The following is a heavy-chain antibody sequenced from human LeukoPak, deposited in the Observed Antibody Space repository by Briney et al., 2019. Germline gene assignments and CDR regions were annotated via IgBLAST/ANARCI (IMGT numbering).Heavy chain of an antibody. V-gene: IGHV4-59*08. J-gene: IGHJ4*02. CDR2: IYYSGST. D-gene: IGHD5-24*01. Sequence: SETLSLTCTVSGGSISSYYWSWIRQPPGKGLEWIGYIYYSGSTNYNPSLKSRVTISVDTSKNQFSLKLSSVTAADTAVYYCARLNMATITSFDHWGQGTLVTVSS. CDR3: ARLNMATITSFDH. CDR1: GGSISSYY.